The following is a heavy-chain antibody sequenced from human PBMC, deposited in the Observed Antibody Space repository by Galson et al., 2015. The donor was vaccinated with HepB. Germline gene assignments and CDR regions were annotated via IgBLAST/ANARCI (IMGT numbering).Heavy chain of an antibody. CDR2: ISGSGSNT. J-gene: IGHJ1*01. CDR3: AEVNPAEYFQW. CDR1: GFTFGTYA. Sequence: SLRLSCAASGFTFGTYAMSWVRQAPGKGLEWVSLISGSGSNTYYADSVKGRFTISRDNSKNTLYLQMNSLRAEDTAVYYCAEVNPAEYFQWWGQGTLVTVSS. V-gene: IGHV3-23*01.